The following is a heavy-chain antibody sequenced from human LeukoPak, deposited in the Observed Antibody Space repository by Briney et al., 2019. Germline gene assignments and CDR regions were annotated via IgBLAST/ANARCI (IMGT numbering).Heavy chain of an antibody. D-gene: IGHD3-3*01. J-gene: IGHJ3*02. CDR1: ESIVSGNY. Sequence: GGSLRLSCAASESIVSGNYMTWVRQAPGRGLEWLSVIYTGGGTYYADSVKGRFTISRDTSKTTVYLQMNSLRGDDTAIYYCAHYDFWSGHALDIWGQGTMVTVSS. V-gene: IGHV3-66*01. CDR2: IYTGGGT. CDR3: AHYDFWSGHALDI.